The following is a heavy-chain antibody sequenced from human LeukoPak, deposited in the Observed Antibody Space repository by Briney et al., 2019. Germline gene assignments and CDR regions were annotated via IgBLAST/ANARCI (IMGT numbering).Heavy chain of an antibody. V-gene: IGHV3-11*01. J-gene: IGHJ5*02. CDR3: ATDGAGFDT. CDR2: INIGGTNT. CDR1: GFTFNDYY. Sequence: GALRLSCAASGFTFNDYYMSWIRHAPGKGLEWLSYINIGGTNTHYANSVKGRFTISRDNAKKSLYVEMNNLRAEDTAVYYCATDGAGFDTCGQGVLVTVSA.